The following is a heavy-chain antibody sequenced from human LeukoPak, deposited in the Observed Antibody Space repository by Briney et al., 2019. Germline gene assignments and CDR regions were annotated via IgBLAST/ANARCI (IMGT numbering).Heavy chain of an antibody. CDR1: GGSISSSSYF. D-gene: IGHD1-26*01. Sequence: SETLSLTCTVSGGSISSSSYFWGWIRQPPGKGLEWIGSIYYSGSTYYNPSLKSRVTISVDTSKNQFSLKLSSVTAADTAVYYCARDLGYSGSYFYYFDYWGQGTLVTVSS. J-gene: IGHJ4*02. CDR2: IYYSGST. V-gene: IGHV4-39*07. CDR3: ARDLGYSGSYFYYFDY.